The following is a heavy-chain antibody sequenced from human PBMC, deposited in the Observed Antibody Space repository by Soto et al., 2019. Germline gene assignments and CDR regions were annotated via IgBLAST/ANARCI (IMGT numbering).Heavy chain of an antibody. J-gene: IGHJ6*03. CDR2: ISAYNGNT. Sequence: ASGKVSCKASCYTFTNYGNNWGPQAPGQGPEGMGWISAYNGNTNYAQKLQGRVTMTTDTSTSTAYMELRSLRSDDTAVYYCAREVRDDFWSGYYVYYYYMDVWGKGTTVTVSS. V-gene: IGHV1-18*01. CDR1: CYTFTNYG. D-gene: IGHD3-3*01. CDR3: AREVRDDFWSGYYVYYYYMDV.